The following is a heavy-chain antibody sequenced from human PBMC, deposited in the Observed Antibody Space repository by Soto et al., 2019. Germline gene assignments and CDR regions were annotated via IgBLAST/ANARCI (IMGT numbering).Heavy chain of an antibody. CDR1: GFSLSNARMG. J-gene: IGHJ4*02. D-gene: IGHD2-21*02. CDR3: ARIAFCGGDCYSNDY. Sequence: QVTLKESGPVLVNPTETLTLTCTVSGFSLSNARMGVSWIRQPPGKALEWLAHIFSNDEKSYSTSLKSRLTISKDTTKNQLVLTMTNMDPVDTATYYCARIAFCGGDCYSNDYWGQGTLVTVSS. V-gene: IGHV2-26*01. CDR2: IFSNDEK.